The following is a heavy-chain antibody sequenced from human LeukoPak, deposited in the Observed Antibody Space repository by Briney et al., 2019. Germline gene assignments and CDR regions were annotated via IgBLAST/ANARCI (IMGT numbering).Heavy chain of an antibody. CDR2: INQDGSEK. J-gene: IGHJ4*02. CDR3: ARGKFDFDY. D-gene: IGHD3-16*01. V-gene: IGHV3-7*01. Sequence: GGSLRLSCAASGLTLSSYRMSWVRQAPGKGLEWVANINQDGSEKYYVDSVKGRFTVSRDNAKNSLYLQMNSLRVEDTAVYYCARGKFDFDYWGQGTLVTVSS. CDR1: GLTLSSYR.